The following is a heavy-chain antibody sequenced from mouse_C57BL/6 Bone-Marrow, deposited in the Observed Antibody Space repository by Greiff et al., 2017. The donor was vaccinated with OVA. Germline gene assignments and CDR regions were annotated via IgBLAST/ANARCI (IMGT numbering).Heavy chain of an antibody. Sequence: EVKLEESGGGLVQPGGSLKLSCAASGFTFSDYGMAWVRQAPRKGPEWVAFISNLAYSIYYADTVTGRFTISRENAKNTLYLEMSSLRSEDTAMYYCARLGGYPSYWYFDVWGTGTTVTVSS. J-gene: IGHJ1*03. CDR3: ARLGGYPSYWYFDV. D-gene: IGHD2-2*01. CDR1: GFTFSDYG. CDR2: ISNLAYSI. V-gene: IGHV5-15*04.